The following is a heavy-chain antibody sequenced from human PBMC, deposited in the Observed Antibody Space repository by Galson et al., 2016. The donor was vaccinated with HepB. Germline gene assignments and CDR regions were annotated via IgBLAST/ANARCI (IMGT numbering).Heavy chain of an antibody. V-gene: IGHV1-18*04. Sequence: SCKASGYTFPTNGISWVRQAPGQGLEWMGWISAHNGDTNSPQKLQGRVTLTTDTSTRTAYMELRSLKSDDTAVYYCARDRDRSLEYWGQGTLVTVSS. CDR2: ISAHNGDT. J-gene: IGHJ4*02. CDR1: GYTFPTNG. D-gene: IGHD5-24*01. CDR3: ARDRDRSLEY.